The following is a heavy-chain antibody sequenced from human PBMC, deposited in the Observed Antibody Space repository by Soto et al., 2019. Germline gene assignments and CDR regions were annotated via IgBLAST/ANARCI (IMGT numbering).Heavy chain of an antibody. V-gene: IGHV3-48*03. CDR3: ARDSGYDFWSGSRGMDV. D-gene: IGHD3-3*01. J-gene: IGHJ6*02. CDR2: ISSSGSTI. CDR1: GFTFGSYE. Sequence: GGSLRLCCAASGFTFGSYEMNWVRQAPGKGLEWVSYISSSGSTIYYADSVKGRFTISRDNAKNSLYLQMNSLRAEDTAVYYCARDSGYDFWSGSRGMDVWGQGTTVTVSS.